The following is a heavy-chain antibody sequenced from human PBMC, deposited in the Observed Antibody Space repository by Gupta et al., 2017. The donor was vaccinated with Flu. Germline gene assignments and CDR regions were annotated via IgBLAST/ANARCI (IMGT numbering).Heavy chain of an antibody. CDR3: ARERQRLGQEAEGNFDY. CDR1: GDSVSSNSAA. Sequence: QVQLQQSGPGLVKPSQTLSLTCAISGDSVSSNSAAWNWIRQSPSRGLEWLGRTYYRSKWGDDYAESVKSRITINPDTSKNQFSLQLNSVTPEDTAVYFCARERQRLGQEAEGNFDYWGQGTLVTGSS. D-gene: IGHD6-25*01. V-gene: IGHV6-1*01. J-gene: IGHJ4*02. CDR2: TYYRSKWGD.